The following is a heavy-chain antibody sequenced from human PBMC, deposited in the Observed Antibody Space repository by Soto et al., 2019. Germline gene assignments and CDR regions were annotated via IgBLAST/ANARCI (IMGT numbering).Heavy chain of an antibody. CDR1: GFKFDDYA. D-gene: IGHD6-19*01. Sequence: EVQLVESGGNLVRPGESLRLSCAASGFKFDDYAFHWVRQAPGKGPEWVSGINWNGAYSGYADSVKGRFTISRDNAGNSVYLQMDTLRPEDTALYYCARVHSSGWYVEPYDAWGQGTMVTVSS. J-gene: IGHJ3*01. V-gene: IGHV3-9*01. CDR2: INWNGAYS. CDR3: ARVHSSGWYVEPYDA.